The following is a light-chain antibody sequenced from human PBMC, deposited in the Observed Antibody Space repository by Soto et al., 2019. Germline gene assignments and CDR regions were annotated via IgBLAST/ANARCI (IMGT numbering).Light chain of an antibody. CDR2: YAS. Sequence: EIMMTQSPATLSVSPGERATLSCRASQSVSNNLAWYQQKPGQAPRLLIYYASTRATGIPARFSGSGSGTEFTLTISSRQSEDFALYYCQQYNSSPPITFGQGTRLEIK. CDR3: QQYNSSPPIT. CDR1: QSVSNN. V-gene: IGKV3-15*01. J-gene: IGKJ5*01.